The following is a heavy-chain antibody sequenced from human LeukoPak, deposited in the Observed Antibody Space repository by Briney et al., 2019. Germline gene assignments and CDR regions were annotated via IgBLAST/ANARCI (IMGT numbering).Heavy chain of an antibody. D-gene: IGHD6-13*01. CDR1: GFTFSSYS. CDR2: ISSSSSYM. CDR3: ARDRFGSYSSSWTDY. J-gene: IGHJ4*02. V-gene: IGHV3-21*01. Sequence: GGSLRLSCAASGFTFSSYSMNWVRQAPGKGLEWVSSISSSSSYMYYADSVKGRFTISRDNAKNSLYLQMNSLRAEDTAVYYCARDRFGSYSSSWTDYWGQGTLVTVSS.